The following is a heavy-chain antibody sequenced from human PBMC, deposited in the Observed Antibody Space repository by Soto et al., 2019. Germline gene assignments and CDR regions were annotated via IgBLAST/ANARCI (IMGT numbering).Heavy chain of an antibody. V-gene: IGHV4-31*03. J-gene: IGHJ3*02. D-gene: IGHD2-15*01. Sequence: QVQLQESGPGLVKPSQTLSLTCTVSGGSISSGGYYWSWIRQHPGKGLEWIEYIYYSGSTYYNPSLESRVTITVDTSKNQCSLKLSSVTAADTGVYYCARYGGGLAGSGAFDIWGQGTMVTVSS. CDR3: ARYGGGLAGSGAFDI. CDR1: GGSISSGGYY. CDR2: IYYSGST.